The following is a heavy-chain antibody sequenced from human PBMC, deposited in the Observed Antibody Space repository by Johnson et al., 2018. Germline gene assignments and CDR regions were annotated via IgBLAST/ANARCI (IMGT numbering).Heavy chain of an antibody. Sequence: EVQLVESGGGLVQPGRSLRLSCAASGFTFDDYAMHWVRQPPGKGLEWVSGISWNRGSIGYAASVKGRFTISRDNAKNSLYMQMNSPSAEDTALYYCAKDGWVGGNYYYFYMDVWGKGTTVTVSS. CDR1: GFTFDDYA. V-gene: IGHV3-9*01. CDR3: AKDGWVGGNYYYFYMDV. D-gene: IGHD3-10*01. CDR2: ISWNRGSI. J-gene: IGHJ6*03.